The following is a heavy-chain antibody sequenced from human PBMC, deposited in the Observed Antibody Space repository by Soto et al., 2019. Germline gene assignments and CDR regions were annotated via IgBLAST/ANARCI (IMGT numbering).Heavy chain of an antibody. Sequence: RVSVKVSCKASGYAFTGYYMHWVRQAPGQGLEWMGWINPNSGGTNYAQKFQGWVTMTRDTSISTAYMELSRLRSDDTAVYYCAREGCSGGSCYLDYYYGMDVWGQGTTVTVSS. J-gene: IGHJ6*02. D-gene: IGHD2-15*01. CDR2: INPNSGGT. CDR1: GYAFTGYY. CDR3: AREGCSGGSCYLDYYYGMDV. V-gene: IGHV1-2*04.